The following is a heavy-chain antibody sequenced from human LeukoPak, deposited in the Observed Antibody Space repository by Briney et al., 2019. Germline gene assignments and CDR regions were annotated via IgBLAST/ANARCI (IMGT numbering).Heavy chain of an antibody. CDR1: GFTFSSYT. Sequence: GGSLRLPCAASGFTFSSYTMNWVRQAPGKGLEWVAHISTTSRAIYYADSVRGRFTVSRDNAKNSLFLQMNSLRDEDTAIYYCARDKGGQALIAPLDYWGQGTMVTVSS. CDR2: ISTTSRAI. D-gene: IGHD3-16*01. CDR3: ARDKGGQALIAPLDY. V-gene: IGHV3-48*02. J-gene: IGHJ4*02.